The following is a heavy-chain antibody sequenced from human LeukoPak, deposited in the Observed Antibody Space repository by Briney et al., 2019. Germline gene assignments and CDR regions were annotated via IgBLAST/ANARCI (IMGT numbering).Heavy chain of an antibody. CDR2: IYYSGST. J-gene: IGHJ4*02. Sequence: SETLSLTCTVSGVSISNYYWSWIRQPPGKGLEWIGYIYYSGSTNYNPSLQSRATISVDPSKSQFSLRLSSVTAADTAVYYCARDYFGSGFFDYWGQGTLVTVSS. D-gene: IGHD3-10*01. CDR1: GVSISNYY. V-gene: IGHV4-59*01. CDR3: ARDYFGSGFFDY.